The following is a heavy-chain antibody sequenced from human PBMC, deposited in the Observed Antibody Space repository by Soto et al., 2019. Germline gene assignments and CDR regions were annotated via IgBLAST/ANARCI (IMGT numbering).Heavy chain of an antibody. V-gene: IGHV4-34*01. D-gene: IGHD2-2*01. Sequence: SDTPALTCAVYGGTFNAYYWSWIRQPPGKGLEWIGEIDHSGSTNYNPSLESRVTISVDTSKNQFSLKVSSVTAADTAVYYCARDGPHCTSCDVRVPWGQGTLVTVSS. CDR1: GGTFNAYY. CDR3: ARDGPHCTSCDVRVP. J-gene: IGHJ5*02. CDR2: IDHSGST.